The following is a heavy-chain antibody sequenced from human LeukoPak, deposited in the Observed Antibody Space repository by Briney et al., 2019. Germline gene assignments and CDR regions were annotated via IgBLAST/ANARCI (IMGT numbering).Heavy chain of an antibody. J-gene: IGHJ4*02. D-gene: IGHD1-26*01. Sequence: GGSLRLSCAASGFTFSNYGMHWVRQAPGKGLEWVAFIRFDGTHKYYADSLRGRFTISRDNAKNSLYLQMDSLRAEDTAVYYCARVFSGTYLNYHHFDYWGQGTLVTVSS. V-gene: IGHV3-30*02. CDR1: GFTFSNYG. CDR3: ARVFSGTYLNYHHFDY. CDR2: IRFDGTHK.